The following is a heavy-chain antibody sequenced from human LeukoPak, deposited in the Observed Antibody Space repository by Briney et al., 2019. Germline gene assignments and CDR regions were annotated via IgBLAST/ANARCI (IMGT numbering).Heavy chain of an antibody. CDR3: ARGWGSFGY. D-gene: IGHD3-16*01. J-gene: IGHJ4*02. V-gene: IGHV4-34*01. CDR1: GGSFSGYY. Sequence: SETLSLTCAVYGGSFSGYYWSWIRQPPGKGLEWIGEIDHSGSTNYNPSLKSRVTISVDTSKNQFSLKLSSVTAADTAVYYCARGWGSFGYWGQGTLVTVSS. CDR2: IDHSGST.